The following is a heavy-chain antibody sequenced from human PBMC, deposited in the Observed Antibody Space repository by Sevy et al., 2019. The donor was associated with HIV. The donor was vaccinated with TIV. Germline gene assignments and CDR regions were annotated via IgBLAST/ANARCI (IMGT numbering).Heavy chain of an antibody. CDR2: LSFGCGKI. CDR1: GFAFHEYS. CDR3: AREGCSRPHDY. V-gene: IGHV3-23*01. D-gene: IGHD2-8*01. J-gene: IGHJ4*02. Sequence: GGSLRLSCAASGFAFHEYSMCWIRQAPGKGLEWVATLSFGCGKINYADSVKGRFTISRDNSKNSFYLQMDNLRVEDTALYYCAREGCSRPHDYWGQRTRVTVSS.